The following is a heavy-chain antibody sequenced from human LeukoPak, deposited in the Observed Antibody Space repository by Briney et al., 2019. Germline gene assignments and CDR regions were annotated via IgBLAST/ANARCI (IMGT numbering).Heavy chain of an antibody. CDR2: IYYSGST. CDR1: GGSISSGGYY. CDR3: ARDGAMGHFDY. Sequence: SETLSLTCTVSGGSISSGGYYWSWIRQHPGKGLEWIGYIYYSGSTYYNPSLKSRVTISVDTSENQFSLKLSSVTAADTAVYYCARDGAMGHFDYWGQGTLVTVSS. V-gene: IGHV4-31*03. J-gene: IGHJ4*02. D-gene: IGHD5-18*01.